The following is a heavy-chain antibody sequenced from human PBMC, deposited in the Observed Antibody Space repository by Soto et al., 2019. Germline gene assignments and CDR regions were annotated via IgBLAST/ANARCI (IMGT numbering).Heavy chain of an antibody. V-gene: IGHV4-59*01. CDR3: ARVWGYYFDY. CDR1: GGSINTDY. CDR2: ISSSGIP. Sequence: LSLTCTVSGGSINTDYWTWIRQAPGRGLEWIGYISSSGIPNYTPSLKSRLTMSVDPSENQFSLKLSSVTAADTAVYYCARVWGYYFDYWGQGTLVTVSS. D-gene: IGHD3-16*01. J-gene: IGHJ4*02.